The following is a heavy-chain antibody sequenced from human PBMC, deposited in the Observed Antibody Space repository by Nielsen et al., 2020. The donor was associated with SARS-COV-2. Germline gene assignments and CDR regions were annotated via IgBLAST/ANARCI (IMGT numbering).Heavy chain of an antibody. CDR3: ARAYGGATIDY. V-gene: IGHV4-34*01. CDR2: INHSGST. CDR1: GGSFSGYY. D-gene: IGHD1-26*01. Sequence: SETLSLTCAVYGGSFSGYYWSWIRQPPGKGLEWIGEINHSGSTNYNPSLKSRVTIPVDTSKNQFSLKLSSVTAADTAVYYCARAYGGATIDYWGQGTLVTVSS. J-gene: IGHJ4*02.